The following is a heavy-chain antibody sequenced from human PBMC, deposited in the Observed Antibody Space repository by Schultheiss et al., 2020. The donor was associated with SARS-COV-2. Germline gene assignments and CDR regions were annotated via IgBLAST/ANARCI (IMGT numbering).Heavy chain of an antibody. V-gene: IGHV4-59*08. CDR3: ASSYSSSWYGNAFDI. CDR1: GGSISSYY. CDR2: IYYSGST. Sequence: SETLSLTCTVSGGSISSYYWSWIRQPAGKGLEWIGYIYYSGSTNYNPSLKSRVTISVDTSKNQFSLKLSSVTAADTAVYYCASSYSSSWYGNAFDIWGQGTMVTVSS. J-gene: IGHJ3*02. D-gene: IGHD6-13*01.